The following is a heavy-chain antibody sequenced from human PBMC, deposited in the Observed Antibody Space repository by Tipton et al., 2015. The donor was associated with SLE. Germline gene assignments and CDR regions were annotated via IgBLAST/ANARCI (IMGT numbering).Heavy chain of an antibody. D-gene: IGHD6-19*01. CDR1: GGSIGSGSYY. J-gene: IGHJ3*02. Sequence: TLSLTCTVSGGSIGSGSYYWSWIRQPAGKGLEWIGRIYTSGSTNYNPSLKSRVTISVDTSKNQFSLKLSSVTAADTAVYYCARAMAGAFDIWGQGTMVTVSS. CDR3: ARAMAGAFDI. V-gene: IGHV4-61*02. CDR2: IYTSGST.